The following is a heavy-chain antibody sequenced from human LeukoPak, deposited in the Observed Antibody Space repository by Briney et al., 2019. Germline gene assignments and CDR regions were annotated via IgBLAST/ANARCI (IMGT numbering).Heavy chain of an antibody. D-gene: IGHD6-19*01. CDR3: ARRAVAGHKHLDY. CDR2: ISSSSSYI. Sequence: GGSLRLSCAASGFTFSSYSMNWVRQAPGRGLKWVSSISSSSSYIYYADSVKGRFTISRDNAKNSLYLQMNSLRAEDTAVYYCARRAVAGHKHLDYWGQGTLVTVSS. V-gene: IGHV3-21*01. CDR1: GFTFSSYS. J-gene: IGHJ4*02.